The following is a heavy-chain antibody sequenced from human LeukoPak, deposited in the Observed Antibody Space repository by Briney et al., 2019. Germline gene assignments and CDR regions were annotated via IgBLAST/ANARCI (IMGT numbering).Heavy chain of an antibody. CDR1: GGTFSSYA. CDR2: IIPIFCTA. V-gene: IGHV1-69*05. J-gene: IGHJ5*02. CDR3: ARELYCSSTSCYYNWFDP. Sequence: EASVKVSCKASGGTFSSYAISWVRQAPGQGLEWMGGIIPIFCTANYAQKFQGRVTITTDESTSTAYMELSSLRSEETAVYYCARELYCSSTSCYYNWFDPWGQGTLVTVSS. D-gene: IGHD2-2*01.